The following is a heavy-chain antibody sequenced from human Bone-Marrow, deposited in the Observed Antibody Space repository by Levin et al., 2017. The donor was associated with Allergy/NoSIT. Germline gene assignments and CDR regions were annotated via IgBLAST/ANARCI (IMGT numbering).Heavy chain of an antibody. CDR3: ARGNTYSGSYNYFDS. CDR1: GYIFNNYA. Sequence: AASVKVSCKASGYIFNNYAMNWVRQAPGQGLEWMGWVSIYSGQTRYAQKFQGRVSMTRDTSTSTAFMEFHTLTSDDTAIYYCARGNTYSGSYNYFDSWGQGTLVSVSS. V-gene: IGHV1-18*01. D-gene: IGHD1-26*01. J-gene: IGHJ4*02. CDR2: VSIYSGQT.